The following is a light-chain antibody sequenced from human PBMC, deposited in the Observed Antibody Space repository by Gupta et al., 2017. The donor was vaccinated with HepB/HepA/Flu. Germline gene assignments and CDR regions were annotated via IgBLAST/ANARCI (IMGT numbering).Light chain of an antibody. Sequence: LVLTQSPGTLSLSPGERATLSCRASQSVNSNTLAWYRQKPGQAPRLLIYGASSRATGIPDRFSGSGSGTDFNLTISRLEPEEFEVYYCQQHHWLYSCGQGTKLEIK. CDR1: QSVNSNT. CDR3: QQHHWLYS. V-gene: IGKV3-20*01. CDR2: GAS. J-gene: IGKJ2*03.